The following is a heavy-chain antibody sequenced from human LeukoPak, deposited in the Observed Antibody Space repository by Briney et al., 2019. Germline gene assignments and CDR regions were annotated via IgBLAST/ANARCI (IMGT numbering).Heavy chain of an antibody. CDR3: ARVAYSSGWYVAYYYYGMDV. D-gene: IGHD6-19*01. CDR1: GGSFSGYY. J-gene: IGHJ6*02. Sequence: SETLSLTCAVYGGSFSGYYWSWIRQPPGKGLEWIGEINHSGSTNYNPSLKSRVTISVDTSENQFSLKLSSVTAADTAVYYCARVAYSSGWYVAYYYYGMDVWGQGTTVTVSS. CDR2: INHSGST. V-gene: IGHV4-34*01.